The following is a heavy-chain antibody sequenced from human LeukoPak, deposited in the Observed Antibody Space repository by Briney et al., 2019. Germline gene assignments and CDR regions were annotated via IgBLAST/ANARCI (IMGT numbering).Heavy chain of an antibody. Sequence: SVKVSCKASGGTFSSYAISWVRQAPGQGLEWMGGIIPIFGTANYAQKFQGRVTITADESTSTAYMELSSLRSEDTAAYYCASSFLDYYYYYMDVWGKGTTVTVSS. CDR2: IIPIFGTA. V-gene: IGHV1-69*01. CDR3: ASSFLDYYYYYMDV. J-gene: IGHJ6*03. CDR1: GGTFSSYA.